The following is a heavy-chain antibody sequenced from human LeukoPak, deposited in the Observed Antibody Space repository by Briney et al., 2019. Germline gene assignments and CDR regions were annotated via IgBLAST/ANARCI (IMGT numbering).Heavy chain of an antibody. CDR3: AREGFLEWLPRYYYYYGMDV. CDR1: GFTFSSYA. V-gene: IGHV3-30-3*01. D-gene: IGHD3-3*01. Sequence: SGGSLRLSCAASGFTFSSYAMDWVRQAPGKGLEWVAVISYDGSNKYYADSVKGRFTISRDNSKNTLYLQMNSLRAEDTAVYYCAREGFLEWLPRYYYYYGMDVWGQGTTVTVSS. CDR2: ISYDGSNK. J-gene: IGHJ6*02.